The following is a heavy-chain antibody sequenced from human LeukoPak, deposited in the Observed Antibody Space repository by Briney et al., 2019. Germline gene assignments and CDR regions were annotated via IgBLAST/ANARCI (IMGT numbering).Heavy chain of an antibody. CDR2: IYYSGST. J-gene: IGHJ6*03. Sequence: SETLSLTCTVSGGSISSSSYCWGWIRQPPGKGLEWIGGIYYSGSTYYNPSLKSRVTISVDPSKNQFSLKLSSVTAADTAVYYCARHSGYSYGYAYYYYYMDVWGKGTTVTVSS. D-gene: IGHD5-18*01. CDR3: ARHSGYSYGYAYYYYYMDV. V-gene: IGHV4-39*01. CDR1: GGSISSSSYC.